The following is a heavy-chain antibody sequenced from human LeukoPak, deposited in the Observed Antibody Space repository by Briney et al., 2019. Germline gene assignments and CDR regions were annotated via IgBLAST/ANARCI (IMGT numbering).Heavy chain of an antibody. Sequence: GGSLRLSCAASGFTFNSDAMSWVRQAPGKGLEWVSAISGGSTYYADSVKGRVTISRDNAKNSLFLQMNSLRAEDTAVYYCARVLRYCSGGDCYSGGLGYMDVRGKGTTVTISS. CDR3: ARVLRYCSGGDCYSGGLGYMDV. D-gene: IGHD2-15*01. CDR1: GFTFNSDA. J-gene: IGHJ6*03. V-gene: IGHV3-23*01. CDR2: ISGGST.